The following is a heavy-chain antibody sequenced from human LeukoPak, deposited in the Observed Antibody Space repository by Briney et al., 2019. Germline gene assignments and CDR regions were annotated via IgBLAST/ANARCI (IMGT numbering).Heavy chain of an antibody. CDR2: MSYDGSNK. CDR1: GFTFSSYG. Sequence: HPGGSLRLSCAASGFTFSSYGMHWVRQAPGKGLEWVAVMSYDGSNKYYADSVKGRFTISRDNSKNTLYLQMNSLRAEDTAVYYCAKGEAMDVWGKGTTVTVSS. J-gene: IGHJ6*03. V-gene: IGHV3-30*18. CDR3: AKGEAMDV.